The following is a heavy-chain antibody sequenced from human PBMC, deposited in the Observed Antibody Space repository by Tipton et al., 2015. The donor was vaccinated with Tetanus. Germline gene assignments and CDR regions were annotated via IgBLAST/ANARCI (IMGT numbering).Heavy chain of an antibody. J-gene: IGHJ4*02. D-gene: IGHD2-8*01. Sequence: QLVQSGGEVKKPGESLKISCKGSGYIFNNYWIGWVRQKPGKGLEWMGIIYPGDSDTRYSPSFQGQVTISVDKSISTAYLQWSSLKASGTSMFYCARAHCTDGVCNFDFWGQGALVTVAS. CDR1: GYIFNNYW. CDR3: ARAHCTDGVCNFDF. V-gene: IGHV5-51*01. CDR2: IYPGDSDT.